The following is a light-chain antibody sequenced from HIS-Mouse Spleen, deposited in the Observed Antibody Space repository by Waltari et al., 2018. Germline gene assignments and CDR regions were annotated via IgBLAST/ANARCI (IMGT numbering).Light chain of an antibody. Sequence: SYVLTQPPSVSVAPGKTARITCGGNNIGSKSVHGYQQKPGQAPVLVVYDDSDRPSWIPERFSGSNSGNTATLTISRVEAGDEADYYCQVWDSSSDHPVFGTGTKVTVL. CDR2: DDS. CDR3: QVWDSSSDHPV. J-gene: IGLJ1*01. CDR1: NIGSKS. V-gene: IGLV3-21*03.